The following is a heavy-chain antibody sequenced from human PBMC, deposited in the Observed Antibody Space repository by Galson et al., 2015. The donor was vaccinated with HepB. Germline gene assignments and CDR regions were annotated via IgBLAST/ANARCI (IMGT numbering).Heavy chain of an antibody. CDR3: TRICVTIIVVVILDY. CDR2: IRSKASSYAT. V-gene: IGHV3-73*01. CDR1: GFTFSGSA. J-gene: IGHJ4*02. D-gene: IGHD3-22*01. Sequence: SLRLSCAASGFTFSGSAMHWVRQTSGKGLEWVGRIRSKASSYATAYAASVKGRFTIFRDDSKSTAYLQMNSLKTEDTAVYDCTRICVTIIVVVILDYWGQGTLVTVSS.